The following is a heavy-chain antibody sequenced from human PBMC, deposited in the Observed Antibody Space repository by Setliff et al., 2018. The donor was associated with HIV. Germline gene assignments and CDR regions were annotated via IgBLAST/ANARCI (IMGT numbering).Heavy chain of an antibody. CDR2: IVVGSGNT. CDR3: AGGAYSYGWDYYNYGMDV. D-gene: IGHD5-18*01. CDR1: GFSFTSSA. Sequence: SVKVSCKASGFSFTSSAMQWVRQARGQRLEWIGWIVVGSGNTNYAQRFQERVTISRDTSTSTAYMELSSLRSEDTSVYYCAGGAYSYGWDYYNYGMDVWGQGTTVTVSS. J-gene: IGHJ6*02. V-gene: IGHV1-58*02.